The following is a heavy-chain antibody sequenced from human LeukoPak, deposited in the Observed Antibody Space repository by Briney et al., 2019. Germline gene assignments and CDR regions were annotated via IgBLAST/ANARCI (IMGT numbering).Heavy chain of an antibody. V-gene: IGHV4-39*01. CDR3: TRRELGLPPNY. Sequence: LSETLSLTCPVSGGSISSSSYYWGWIRQPPGKGLEWIGSIYYSGSTYYNPSLKSRVTISVDTSKNQFSLKLSSVTAADTAVYYCTRRELGLPPNYWGQGTLVTVSS. J-gene: IGHJ4*02. CDR1: GGSISSSSYY. D-gene: IGHD1-7*01. CDR2: IYYSGST.